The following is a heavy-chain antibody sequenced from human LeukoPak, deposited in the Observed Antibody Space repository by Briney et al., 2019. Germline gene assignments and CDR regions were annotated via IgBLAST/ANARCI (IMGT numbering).Heavy chain of an antibody. CDR2: INPSGGST. D-gene: IGHD3-22*01. CDR3: ARLTYYYDSSGYYSGGY. CDR1: GYTFTSYY. V-gene: IGHV1-46*01. Sequence: ASVKVSCKASGYTFTSYYMHWVRQAPGQGLEWMGIINPSGGSTSYAQKFQGRVTMTRDTSTSTVYMELSSLRSEDTAVYYCARLTYYYDSSGYYSGGYWGQGTLVTVSS. J-gene: IGHJ4*02.